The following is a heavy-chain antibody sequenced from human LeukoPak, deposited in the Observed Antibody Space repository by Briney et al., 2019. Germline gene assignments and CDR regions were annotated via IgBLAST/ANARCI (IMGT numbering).Heavy chain of an antibody. J-gene: IGHJ4*02. CDR3: ARERTSAGSNYFDY. CDR2: IYYTGST. D-gene: IGHD6-19*01. Sequence: SETLSLTCTVSGGSISSYFWSWIRQPPGKGLEWIGFIYYTGSTNYNPSLKSRVTMSVDTSKNQFSLILSSVTAADTAVYYCARERTSAGSNYFDYWGQGTLVTVSS. V-gene: IGHV4-59*01. CDR1: GGSISSYF.